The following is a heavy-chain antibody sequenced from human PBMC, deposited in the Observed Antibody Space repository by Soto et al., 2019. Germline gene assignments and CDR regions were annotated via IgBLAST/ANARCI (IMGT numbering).Heavy chain of an antibody. CDR1: GDSVSSNSAA. V-gene: IGHV6-1*01. J-gene: IGHJ6*04. Sequence: SPTLSLTCAISGDSVSSNSAAWNWIRLSPARGLEWLAKTYYRSRWYNDYAVTVSSRITVNPDTSKNQFSLKLSSVTAADTAVYYCARDSDITMVRGLKSTLVWGKGTTVTVSS. D-gene: IGHD3-10*01. CDR3: ARDSDITMVRGLKSTLV. CDR2: TYYRSRWYN.